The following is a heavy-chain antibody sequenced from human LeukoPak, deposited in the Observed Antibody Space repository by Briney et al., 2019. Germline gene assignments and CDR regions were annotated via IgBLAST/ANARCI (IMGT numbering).Heavy chain of an antibody. D-gene: IGHD2-21*02. CDR1: GGSISSYH. V-gene: IGHV4-59*01. CDR3: AREICGGACNNWFDP. CDR2: IYYSGST. Sequence: PSETLSLTCTVSGGSISSYHWSWIRQPPGKGLEWIGYIYYSGSTNYNPSLKSRVTISVDTSKNQFSLKLSSVTAADTAVYYCAREICGGACNNWFDPWGQGTLVTVSS. J-gene: IGHJ5*02.